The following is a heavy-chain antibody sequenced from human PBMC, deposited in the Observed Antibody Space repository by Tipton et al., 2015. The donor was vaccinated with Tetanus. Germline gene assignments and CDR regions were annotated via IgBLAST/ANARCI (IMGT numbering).Heavy chain of an antibody. CDR3: ASYCSGGSCFLDY. J-gene: IGHJ4*02. Sequence: TLSLTCTVSGGSISSSSYYWSWIRQPPGKGLEWIGYIYYSGSTNYNPSLKSRVTISVDTSKNQFSLKLSSVTAADTAVYYCASYCSGGSCFLDYWGQGTLVTVSS. CDR2: IYYSGST. D-gene: IGHD2-15*01. CDR1: GGSISSSSYY. V-gene: IGHV4-61*01.